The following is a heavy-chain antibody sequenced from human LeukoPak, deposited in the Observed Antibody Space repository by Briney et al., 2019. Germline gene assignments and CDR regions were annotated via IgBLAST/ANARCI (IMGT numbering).Heavy chain of an antibody. CDR2: IYTSGST. CDR1: GGSISSYD. V-gene: IGHV4-4*09. D-gene: IGHD6-6*01. J-gene: IGHJ6*03. CDR3: ARGPRSYSSLSDYYYYYMDV. Sequence: SETLSLTCTVSGGSISSYDWSWIRRPPGKGLEWIGYIYTSGSTNYNPSLKSRVTISVDTSKNQFSLKLSSVTAADTAVYYCARGPRSYSSLSDYYYYYMDVWGKGTTVTVSS.